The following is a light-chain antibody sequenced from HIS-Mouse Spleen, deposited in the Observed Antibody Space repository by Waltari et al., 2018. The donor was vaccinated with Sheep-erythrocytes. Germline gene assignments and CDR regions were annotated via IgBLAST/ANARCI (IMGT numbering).Light chain of an antibody. CDR2: GAS. J-gene: IGKJ1*01. V-gene: IGKV3-15*01. Sequence: EIVMTQSPATLSVSPGERATISRRASQSVSSNLAWYQQKPGQAPRLLIYGASNRATGIPARFSGSGSGTEFTLTISRLQSEDFAVYYCQQYNNWPPWTFGQGTKVEIK. CDR1: QSVSSN. CDR3: QQYNNWPPWT.